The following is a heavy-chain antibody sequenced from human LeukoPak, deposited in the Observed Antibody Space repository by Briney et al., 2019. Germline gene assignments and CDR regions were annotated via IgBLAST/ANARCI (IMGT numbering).Heavy chain of an antibody. J-gene: IGHJ3*02. Sequence: SVRVSCTASGGTFSSYAMSWVRQAPGQGREWVGGINPIGGITNYAQKVQGRVTITGDKSTSTVYMEMGRLRSEDTAVYYCARDSRHYNSRVYWVDAFDIWGQGTTFTASP. D-gene: IGHD3-22*01. CDR1: GGTFSSYA. V-gene: IGHV1-69*10. CDR2: INPIGGIT. CDR3: ARDSRHYNSRVYWVDAFDI.